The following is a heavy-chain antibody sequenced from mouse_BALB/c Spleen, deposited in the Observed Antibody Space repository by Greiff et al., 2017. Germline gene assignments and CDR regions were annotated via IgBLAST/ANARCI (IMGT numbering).Heavy chain of an antibody. CDR2: INSNGGST. V-gene: IGHV5-6-2*01. CDR1: GFTFSSYY. J-gene: IGHJ4*01. D-gene: IGHD2-12*01. CDR3: ARHGEYDGGDAMDY. Sequence: EVMLVESGGGLVQPGGSLKLSCAASGFTFSSYYMSWVRQTPEKRLELVAAINSNGGSTYYPDTVKGRFTISRDNAKNTLYLQMSSLKSEDTALYYCARHGEYDGGDAMDYWGQGTSVTVSS.